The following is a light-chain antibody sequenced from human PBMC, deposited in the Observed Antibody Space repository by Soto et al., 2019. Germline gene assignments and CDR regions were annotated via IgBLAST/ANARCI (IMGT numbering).Light chain of an antibody. CDR2: DAS. V-gene: IGKV3-11*01. CDR1: QSVSSY. J-gene: IGKJ4*01. Sequence: EIVLTQSPGTLALSPGERATLSCRASQSVSSYLAWYQQKPGQAPRLLXYDASNRATGIPARFSGSGSGTDLTLTISSLEPEDFAVYYCQQRSNWPLLTFGGGTKVDI. CDR3: QQRSNWPLLT.